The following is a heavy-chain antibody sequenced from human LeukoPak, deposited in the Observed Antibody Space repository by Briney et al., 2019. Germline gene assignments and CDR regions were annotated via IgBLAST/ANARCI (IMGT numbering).Heavy chain of an antibody. V-gene: IGHV1-2*02. CDR1: GYTFTGYY. CDR3: ARDLVGYCSSTSCSPRPQNWFDP. J-gene: IGHJ5*02. CDR2: INPNSGGT. D-gene: IGHD2-2*01. Sequence: VSVKVSCKASGYTFTGYYMHWVRQAPGQGLEWVGWINPNSGGTNYAQKFQGRVTMTRDTSISTAYMELSRLRSDDTAVYYCARDLVGYCSSTSCSPRPQNWFDPWGQGTLVTVSS.